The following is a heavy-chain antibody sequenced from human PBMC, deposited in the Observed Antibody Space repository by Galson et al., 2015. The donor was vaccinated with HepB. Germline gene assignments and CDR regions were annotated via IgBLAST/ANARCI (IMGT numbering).Heavy chain of an antibody. J-gene: IGHJ4*02. D-gene: IGHD3-3*01. V-gene: IGHV1-69*13. CDR1: GGIFRTYA. CDR2: IIPAFRTT. CDR3: ARDHLPLSAYGFYCDY. Sequence: SVKVSCKASGGIFRTYAISWVRQAPGQGLEWIGGIIPAFRTTNYAQKFQGRVTITADESTSADYMELRSLRYEDTALYYCARDHLPLSAYGFYCDYWGQGTLVTVSS.